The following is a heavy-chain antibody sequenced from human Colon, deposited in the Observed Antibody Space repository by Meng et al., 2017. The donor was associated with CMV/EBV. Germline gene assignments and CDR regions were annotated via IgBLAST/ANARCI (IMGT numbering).Heavy chain of an antibody. CDR1: GFSFSNAW. D-gene: IGHD6-19*01. J-gene: IGHJ5*02. V-gene: IGHV3-15*07. CDR2: IRTNGEGGPT. Sequence: LSCAASGFSFSNAWMNWVRQAPGKGLEWVAHIRTNGEGGPTYYSTAVKDRFTVSRDDSKSTLYLQMNSLKAEDTAVYYCTKGWQWLAWGQGTLVTVSS. CDR3: TKGWQWLA.